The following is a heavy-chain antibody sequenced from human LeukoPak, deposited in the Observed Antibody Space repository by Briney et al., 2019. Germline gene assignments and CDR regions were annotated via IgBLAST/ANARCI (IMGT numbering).Heavy chain of an antibody. J-gene: IGHJ4*02. Sequence: PGGSLRLSCAASGFTFDDYAMHWVRQAPGKGLEWVSLISGDGGSTYYADSVKDRFTISRDNSKNSLYLQMNSLRTEDTALYYCAKDTAMANRKDYYFDYWGQGTLVTVSS. D-gene: IGHD5-18*01. CDR1: GFTFDDYA. CDR3: AKDTAMANRKDYYFDY. CDR2: ISGDGGST. V-gene: IGHV3-43*02.